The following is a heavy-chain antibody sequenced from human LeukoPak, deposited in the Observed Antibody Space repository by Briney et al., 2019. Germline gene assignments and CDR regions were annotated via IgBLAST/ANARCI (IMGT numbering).Heavy chain of an antibody. CDR1: GGSISNSNSY. Sequence: SETLSLTCTVSGGSISNSNSYWGWIRQSPGKGLEWIANIYYSGSTYYNPSPKSRLTISVDTSKNQFSLKLSSVTAADTAVYYCARVVVPGWFDPWGQGNLVTVSS. J-gene: IGHJ5*02. CDR2: IYYSGST. D-gene: IGHD2-15*01. V-gene: IGHV4-39*07. CDR3: ARVVVPGWFDP.